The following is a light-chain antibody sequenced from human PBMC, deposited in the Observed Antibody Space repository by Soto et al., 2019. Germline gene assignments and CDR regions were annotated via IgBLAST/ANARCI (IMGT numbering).Light chain of an antibody. Sequence: DVQMTKYKSSLSASVGDRVAITCLASETISTYLNWYRQKPGKAPELLLYAASSLQSGVPSRFSGSGSGTDFTLTISSLQPADFATYYCQQSFSSRWTFGQGAKVDNK. CDR3: QQSFSSRWT. CDR2: AAS. CDR1: ETISTY. J-gene: IGKJ1*01. V-gene: IGKV1-39*01.